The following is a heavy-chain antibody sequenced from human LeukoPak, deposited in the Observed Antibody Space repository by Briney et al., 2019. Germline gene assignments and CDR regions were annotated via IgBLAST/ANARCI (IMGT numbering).Heavy chain of an antibody. CDR3: AKGKKITVAGLFDC. CDR1: GFTFDDYA. Sequence: PGMSLRLSCAASGFTFDDYAMHWVRQVPGKGLEWVSGISWNSGSIGYADSVKGRITISRDNAKNSLYLHMNSLSAEDTALYYCAKGKKITVAGLFDCWGQGTLVTVSS. D-gene: IGHD6-19*01. CDR2: ISWNSGSI. J-gene: IGHJ4*02. V-gene: IGHV3-9*01.